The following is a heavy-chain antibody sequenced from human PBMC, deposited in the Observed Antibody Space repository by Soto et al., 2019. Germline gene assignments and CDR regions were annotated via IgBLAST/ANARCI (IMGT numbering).Heavy chain of an antibody. J-gene: IGHJ6*02. CDR3: TRRGYGMDV. Sequence: QVQLVESGGGVVQPGRSLRLSCAASGFTFSSYAMHWVRQAPGKGLEWVAFISYDGSNKYYADSVKGRFTISRDNYKNTLYLQMNSLRGEDTAVYYCTRRGYGMDVWGQGTTVTVS. CDR1: GFTFSSYA. CDR2: ISYDGSNK. V-gene: IGHV3-30-3*01.